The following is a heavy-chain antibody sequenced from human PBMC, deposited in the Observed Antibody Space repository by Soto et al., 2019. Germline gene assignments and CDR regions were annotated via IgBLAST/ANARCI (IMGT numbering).Heavy chain of an antibody. J-gene: IGHJ5*02. D-gene: IGHD2-15*01. Sequence: KVSCKASGYTFTSYYMHWVRQMPGKGLEWMGIIYPGDSDTRYSPSFQGQVTISADKSISTAYLQWSSLKASDTAMYYCARSYSYENWFDPWGQGTLVTVSS. CDR1: GYTFTSYY. CDR3: ARSYSYENWFDP. V-gene: IGHV5-51*01. CDR2: IYPGDSDT.